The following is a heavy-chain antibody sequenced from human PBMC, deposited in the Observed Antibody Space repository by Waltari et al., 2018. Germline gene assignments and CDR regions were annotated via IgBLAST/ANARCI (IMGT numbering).Heavy chain of an antibody. V-gene: IGHV3-74*01. J-gene: IGHJ6*03. D-gene: IGHD3-22*01. CDR2: INSDGSGT. CDR3: AREPSPDSSGYFYYYMDV. Sequence: EVQLVESGGGLVQPGGSLRLSCAASGFTFSRYWMHWVRQAPGKGLVWVSRINSDGSGTIYADSVKGRFTISRDNAKNTLYLQLNSLRVEDTAVYYCAREPSPDSSGYFYYYMDVWGKG. CDR1: GFTFSRYW.